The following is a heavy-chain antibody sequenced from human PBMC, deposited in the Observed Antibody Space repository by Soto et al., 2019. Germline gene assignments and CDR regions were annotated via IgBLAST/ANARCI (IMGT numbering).Heavy chain of an antibody. D-gene: IGHD2-15*01. Sequence: PGGSLRLSCAASGFTFSSYGMHWVRQAPGKGLEWVAVIWYDGSNKYYADSVKGRFTISRDNSKNTLYLQMNSLRAEDTAVYYCARDLTVPVVAATPWGQGTLVTVPQ. J-gene: IGHJ5*02. CDR2: IWYDGSNK. CDR3: ARDLTVPVVAATP. CDR1: GFTFSSYG. V-gene: IGHV3-33*01.